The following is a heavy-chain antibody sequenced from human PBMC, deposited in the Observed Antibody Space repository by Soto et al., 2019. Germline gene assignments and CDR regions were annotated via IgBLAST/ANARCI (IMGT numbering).Heavy chain of an antibody. CDR2: ISGSGGST. V-gene: IGHV3-23*01. J-gene: IGHJ4*02. D-gene: IGHD3-22*01. CDR1: GFTFSSYA. Sequence: GGSLRLSCAASGFTFSSYAMSWVRQAPGKGLEWVSAISGSGGSTYYADSVKGRFTISRDNSKNSLYLQMNSLRAEDTAVYYCPKDPRPYDSSGYDYWGQGTLVTVSS. CDR3: PKDPRPYDSSGYDY.